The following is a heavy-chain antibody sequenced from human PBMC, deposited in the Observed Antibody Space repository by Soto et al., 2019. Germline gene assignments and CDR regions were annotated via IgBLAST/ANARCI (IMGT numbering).Heavy chain of an antibody. D-gene: IGHD6-19*01. V-gene: IGHV1-2*02. CDR1: GYTFTGYY. Sequence: WASVKVSCKASGYTFTGYYMHWVRQAPGQGLEWMGWINPNSGGTNYAQKFQGGVTMTRDTSISTAYMELSRLRSDDTAVYYCAREQWLGEDYYYGMDVWGQGTTVTVSS. J-gene: IGHJ6*02. CDR3: AREQWLGEDYYYGMDV. CDR2: INPNSGGT.